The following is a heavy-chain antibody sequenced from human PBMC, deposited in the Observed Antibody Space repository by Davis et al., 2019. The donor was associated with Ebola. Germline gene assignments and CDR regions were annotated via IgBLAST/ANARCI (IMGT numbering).Heavy chain of an antibody. CDR3: ARTSIVGTTTTASDI. Sequence: ASVKVSCKASGGTFSNHAISWVRQAPGQGLEWMGMINPNDGRTIYAQKFQGRVTVTRDTSTTTVYMELRSLRSDDTAVYFCARTSIVGTTTTASDIWGQGTKVTVSS. D-gene: IGHD1-26*01. CDR2: INPNDGRT. V-gene: IGHV1-46*01. CDR1: GGTFSNHA. J-gene: IGHJ3*02.